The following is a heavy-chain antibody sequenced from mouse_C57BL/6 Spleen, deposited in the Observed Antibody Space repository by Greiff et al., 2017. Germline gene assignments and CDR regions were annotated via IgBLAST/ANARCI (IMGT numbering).Heavy chain of an antibody. Sequence: VQLQQSGAELVRPGTSVKLSCKASGYTFTSYWMHWVKQRPGQGLEWIGVIDPSDSYTNYNQKFKGKATLTVDTSSSTAYMQLSSLTSEDSAVYYCARRYGNYYWYFDVWGTGTTVTVSS. D-gene: IGHD2-1*01. CDR1: GYTFTSYW. V-gene: IGHV1-59*01. CDR2: IDPSDSYT. J-gene: IGHJ1*03. CDR3: ARRYGNYYWYFDV.